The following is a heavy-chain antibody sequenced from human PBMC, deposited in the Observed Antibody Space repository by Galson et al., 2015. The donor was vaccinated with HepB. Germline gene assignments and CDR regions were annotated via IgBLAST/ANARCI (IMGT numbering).Heavy chain of an antibody. Sequence: SLRLSCAASGFTFSSYWMSWVRQAPGQGLEWVANIKQDGSEKYYVDSVKGRSTISRDNAKNSLYLQMNSLRAEDTAVYYCVRDYASTTFYPLYYHGMGVWGQGTTVSVSS. CDR2: IKQDGSEK. D-gene: IGHD2/OR15-2a*01. V-gene: IGHV3-7*01. CDR3: VRDYASTTFYPLYYHGMGV. J-gene: IGHJ6*02. CDR1: GFTFSSYW.